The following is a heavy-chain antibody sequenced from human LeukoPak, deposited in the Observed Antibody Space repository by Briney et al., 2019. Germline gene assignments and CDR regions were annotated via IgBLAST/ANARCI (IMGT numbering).Heavy chain of an antibody. J-gene: IGHJ3*02. CDR3: ARLTMVLSFDI. CDR2: IYSGGTT. CDR1: GVTVSSNY. V-gene: IGHV3-53*01. D-gene: IGHD4/OR15-4a*01. Sequence: SGGSLGLYCAASGVTVSSNYMSWVRQAPGKGLEWVAVIYSGGTTYYADSVKGRFTISRDSSKNTLYLQMNSLGAEDTAVYYCARLTMVLSFDIWGQGTMVTVSS.